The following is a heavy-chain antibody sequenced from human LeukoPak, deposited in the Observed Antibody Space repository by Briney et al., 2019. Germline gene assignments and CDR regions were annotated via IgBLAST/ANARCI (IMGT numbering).Heavy chain of an antibody. J-gene: IGHJ1*01. V-gene: IGHV3-21*05. CDR3: VRLGGTTGQYFHH. Sequence: GGSLRLSCAAPGFTFRISKLNSVRHTLGKRLEWLSYITSSSDYTYYADSVKGRFTMSRDNAKHSLYLKSNSLRAEDTAVYYCVRLGGTTGQYFHHWGQGTRVTVSS. CDR2: ITSSSDYT. D-gene: IGHD1-7*01. CDR1: GFTFRISK.